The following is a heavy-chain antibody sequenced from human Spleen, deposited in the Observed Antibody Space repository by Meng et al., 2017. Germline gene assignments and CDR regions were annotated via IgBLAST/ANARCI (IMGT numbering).Heavy chain of an antibody. CDR1: GFTFSSYG. J-gene: IGHJ4*02. CDR3: TRDSSTWEVGVFSLDY. Sequence: GGSLRLSCAASGFTFSSYGMHWVRQAPGRGLEWVAVIWYDGSNKYYADSVKGRFTISRDNSKNTLYLQMDGLRADDTAVYYCTRDSSTWEVGVFSLDYWGQGSLVTVSS. V-gene: IGHV3-33*01. CDR2: IWYDGSNK. D-gene: IGHD6-13*01.